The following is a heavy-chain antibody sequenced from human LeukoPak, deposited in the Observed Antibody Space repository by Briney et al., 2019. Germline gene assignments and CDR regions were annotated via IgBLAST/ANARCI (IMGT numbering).Heavy chain of an antibody. V-gene: IGHV4-4*07. J-gene: IGHJ3*02. CDR2: IYTSGST. D-gene: IGHD6-13*01. CDR1: GASISSYY. Sequence: SETLSLTCTVSGASISSYYWSWIRQPAGKGLEWIGRIYTSGSTNYNPSLKSRVTISVDTSKNQFSLKLSSVTAADTAVYYCARDPGSSWYGGAFDIWGQGTMVTVSS. CDR3: ARDPGSSWYGGAFDI.